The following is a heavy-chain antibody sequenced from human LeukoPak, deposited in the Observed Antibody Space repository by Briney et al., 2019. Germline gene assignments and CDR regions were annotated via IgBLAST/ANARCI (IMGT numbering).Heavy chain of an antibody. D-gene: IGHD3-22*01. CDR1: GYTFTGNY. CDR3: ARGPLYYYDSSGPFDY. J-gene: IGHJ4*02. Sequence: ASVKVSCKASGYTFTGNYMHWVRQAPGQGLEWMGWINPNSSGTNYAQKFQGRVTMTRDTSISTAYMELSSLRSDDTAVYYCARGPLYYYDSSGPFDYWGQGTQVTVSS. V-gene: IGHV1-2*02. CDR2: INPNSSGT.